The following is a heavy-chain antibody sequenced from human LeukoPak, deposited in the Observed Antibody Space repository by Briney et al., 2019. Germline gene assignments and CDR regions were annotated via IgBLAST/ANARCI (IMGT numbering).Heavy chain of an antibody. CDR2: ISTNGGRT. CDR1: GFIFSNYA. J-gene: IGHJ3*02. V-gene: IGHV3-64*02. Sequence: GGSLRLSCAASGFIFSNYAIHWVRQAPGKGLEHVSSISTNGGRTYFADSVEGRFTISGDNSKNTVNLKMGSLRLEDMAAYYCAGGQGTGGEWHDDFDIWGQGTMVTVSS. D-gene: IGHD1-1*01. CDR3: AGGQGTGGEWHDDFDI.